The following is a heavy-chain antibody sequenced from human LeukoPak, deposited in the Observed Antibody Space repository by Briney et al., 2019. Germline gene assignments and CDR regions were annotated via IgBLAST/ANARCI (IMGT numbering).Heavy chain of an antibody. CDR2: ISSSSSYI. Sequence: GGSLRLSCAASGFTFSSYSMNWVRQAPGKGLGWVSSISSSSSYIYYADSVKGRFTISRDNAKNSLYLQMNSLRAEDTAVYYCARDIVVVVAAQKALDIWGQGTMVTVSS. V-gene: IGHV3-21*01. CDR1: GFTFSSYS. J-gene: IGHJ3*02. D-gene: IGHD2-15*01. CDR3: ARDIVVVVAAQKALDI.